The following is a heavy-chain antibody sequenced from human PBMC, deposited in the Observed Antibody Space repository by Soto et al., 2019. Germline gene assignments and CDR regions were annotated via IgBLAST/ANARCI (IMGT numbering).Heavy chain of an antibody. V-gene: IGHV4-59*02. CDR1: NVSVSGSY. CDR3: AKDRGGRGPSDP. D-gene: IGHD1-26*01. CDR2: VYSSGTT. Sequence: SETLSLTCRVSNVSVSGSYWAWIRQPPGKGLEWIGWVYSSGTTKYNPSLKSRVTISMDTSKNEVFLKLTSVTTSDTAVYFCAKDRGGRGPSDPWGQGTLVTVSS. J-gene: IGHJ5*01.